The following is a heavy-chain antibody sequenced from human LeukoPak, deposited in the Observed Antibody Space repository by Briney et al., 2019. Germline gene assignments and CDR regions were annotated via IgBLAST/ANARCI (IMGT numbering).Heavy chain of an antibody. CDR2: VHYSGTA. D-gene: IGHD3-16*01. CDR3: ARGPQRSYFDY. J-gene: IGHJ4*02. CDR1: DGSITNYD. V-gene: IGHV4-59*01. Sequence: SSETLSLTCTVSDGSITNYDWSWVRQPPGKGLEFIGHVHYSGTANYNPSLRSRVTISIDTSKKHFFLKLKSVTAADTAVYYCARGPQRSYFDYWGQGTLVTVSS.